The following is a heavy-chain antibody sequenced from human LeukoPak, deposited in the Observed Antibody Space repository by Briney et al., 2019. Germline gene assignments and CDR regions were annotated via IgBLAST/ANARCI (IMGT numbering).Heavy chain of an antibody. Sequence: ASVKVSCKASGYTFTSYGISWVRQAPGQGLEWVGWISAYNGNTNYAQKLQGRVTMTTDTSTSTAYMELRSLRSDDTAVYYCARVGEYSSGWTLNWFDPWGQGTLVTVSS. V-gene: IGHV1-18*01. J-gene: IGHJ5*02. CDR3: ARVGEYSSGWTLNWFDP. CDR1: GYTFTSYG. CDR2: ISAYNGNT. D-gene: IGHD6-19*01.